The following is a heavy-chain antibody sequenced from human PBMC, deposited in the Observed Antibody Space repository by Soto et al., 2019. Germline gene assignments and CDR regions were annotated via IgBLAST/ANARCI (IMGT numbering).Heavy chain of an antibody. CDR1: GGSFSGYY. D-gene: IGHD2-2*01. CDR2: INHSGST. J-gene: IGHJ4*02. V-gene: IGHV4-34*01. CDR3: ARSDCSSTSCHYYFDY. Sequence: PSETLSLTCAVYGGSFSGYYWSWIRQPPGKGLEWIGEINHSGSTNYNPSLKSRGTISVDTSKNQFALQLSSVIAADTAVYYCARSDCSSTSCHYYFDYWGQGTLVTVSS.